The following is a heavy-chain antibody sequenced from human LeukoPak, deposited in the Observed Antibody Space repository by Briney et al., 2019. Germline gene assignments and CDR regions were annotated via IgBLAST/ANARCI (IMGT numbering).Heavy chain of an antibody. CDR1: GYTFTSYA. V-gene: IGHV1-3*01. CDR3: ARGGVVGPAAPLRYYGMDV. Sequence: ASVKVSCKASGYTFTSYAMHWVRQAPGQRLEWMGWINAGNGNTKYSQKFQGRVTITRDTSASTAYMELSSLRSEDTAVYYCARGGVVGPAAPLRYYGMDVWGKGTTVTVSS. J-gene: IGHJ6*04. CDR2: INAGNGNT. D-gene: IGHD2-2*01.